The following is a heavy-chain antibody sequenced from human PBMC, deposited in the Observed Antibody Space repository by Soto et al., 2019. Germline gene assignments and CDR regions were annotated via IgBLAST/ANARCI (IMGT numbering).Heavy chain of an antibody. CDR3: ARGYSSGPDY. CDR2: INSDGSTT. Sequence: EVQLVESGGGLVQPGGSLRLSCAASGFTFRDHWMHWVRQAPGKGLVWVSRINSDGSTTTYADSVKGRFTISRDNAKSTLYLQLNSLRAADPALYYCARGYSSGPDYWGQGTLVTVSS. J-gene: IGHJ4*02. CDR1: GFTFRDHW. D-gene: IGHD6-19*01. V-gene: IGHV3-74*01.